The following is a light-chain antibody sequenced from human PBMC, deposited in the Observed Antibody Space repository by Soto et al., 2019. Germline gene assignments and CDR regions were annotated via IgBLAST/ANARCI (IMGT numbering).Light chain of an antibody. V-gene: IGKV1-5*01. CDR1: QSITNT. CDR2: DAL. CDR3: QHYGGMWT. J-gene: IGKJ1*01. Sequence: DIQMTPSPSTLSASVGDRVAITCRASQSITNTLAWDQLKPGKGAKVMSYDALNLESGVTLRFSGSGYGTEFPLTIRGLQPDDFATYCCQHYGGMWTFGQGTKVDIK.